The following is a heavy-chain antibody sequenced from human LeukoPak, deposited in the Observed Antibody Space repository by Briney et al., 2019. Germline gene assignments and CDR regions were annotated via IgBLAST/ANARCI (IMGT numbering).Heavy chain of an antibody. J-gene: IGHJ3*02. V-gene: IGHV3-64*01. D-gene: IGHD6-19*01. CDR2: ISSNVGST. Sequence: PGRSLRLSSAASRFTFSSYAIHWVPHAPGKGLEYVSAISSNVGSTYYANSVKGRFTISRDNSKNTMYLQMGSLRAEDMAVYYCARASSGWYRPDAFDIWGQGTMVTVSS. CDR3: ARASSGWYRPDAFDI. CDR1: RFTFSSYA.